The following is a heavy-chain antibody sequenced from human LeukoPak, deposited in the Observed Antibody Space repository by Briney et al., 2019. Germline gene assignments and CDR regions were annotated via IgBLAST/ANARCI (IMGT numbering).Heavy chain of an antibody. D-gene: IGHD1-26*01. CDR3: ARAGYSGSYRIDY. CDR2: INPTGGST. V-gene: IGHV1-46*01. Sequence: ASVKVSCKASGYTFTSYYMHWVRQAPGQGLEWMGLINPTGGSTGYAQKFQGRVTMTRDMSTSTVYMELSSLRSEDTAVYYCARAGYSGSYRIDYWGQGTLVTVSS. J-gene: IGHJ4*02. CDR1: GYTFTSYY.